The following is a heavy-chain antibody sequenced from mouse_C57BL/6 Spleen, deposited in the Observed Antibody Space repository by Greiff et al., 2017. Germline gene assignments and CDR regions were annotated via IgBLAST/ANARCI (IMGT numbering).Heavy chain of an antibody. CDR2: IWSGGST. J-gene: IGHJ4*01. V-gene: IGHV2-2*01. CDR1: GFSLTSYG. Sequence: QVQLQQSGPGLVQPSQSLSITCTVSGFSLTSYGVHWVRQSPGKGLEWLGVIWSGGSTDYNAAFISRLSISKDNSTSQVFFKMNSLQADDTAIYYCARNSELGAMDYWGQGTSVTVSS. D-gene: IGHD3-3*01. CDR3: ARNSELGAMDY.